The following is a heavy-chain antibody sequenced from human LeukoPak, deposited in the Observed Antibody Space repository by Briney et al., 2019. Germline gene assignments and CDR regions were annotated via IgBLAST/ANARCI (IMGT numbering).Heavy chain of an antibody. CDR3: ARAVGAGGSDAFDI. CDR1: GYTFTGYY. J-gene: IGHJ3*02. CDR2: INPNSGGT. V-gene: IGHV1-2*06. D-gene: IGHD1-26*01. Sequence: GASVKVSCKASGYTFTGYYMHWVRQAPGQGLEWMGRINPNSGGTNYAQKFQGRVTMTRDTSISTAYIELSRLRSDDTAVYYCARAVGAGGSDAFDIWGQGTMVTVSS.